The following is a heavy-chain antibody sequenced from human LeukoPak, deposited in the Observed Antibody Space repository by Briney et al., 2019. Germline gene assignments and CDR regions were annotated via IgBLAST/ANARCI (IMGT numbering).Heavy chain of an antibody. D-gene: IGHD6-13*01. CDR2: MNPNSGNT. Sequence: GASVKVSCKASGYTFTSYDINWVRQATGQGLEWMGWMNPNSGNTGYAQKFQGRVTMTRNTSISTAYMELSSLRSEDTAVYYCARVGYSSSWYRNWFDPWGQGTLVTVSS. J-gene: IGHJ5*02. CDR1: GYTFTSYD. CDR3: ARVGYSSSWYRNWFDP. V-gene: IGHV1-8*01.